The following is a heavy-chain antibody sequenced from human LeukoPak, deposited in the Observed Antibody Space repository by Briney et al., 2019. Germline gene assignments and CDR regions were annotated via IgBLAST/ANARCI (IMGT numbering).Heavy chain of an antibody. V-gene: IGHV4-59*01. CDR1: GGSIINYF. CDR3: ASSLSGISYFDY. Sequence: KPSETLSLTCTVSGGSIINYFWSWIRQPPGKGLEWIGYIYYSGSTNYNPSLKSRVTISVDTSKNQFSLKLSSVTAADTAVYYCASSLSGISYFDYWGQGTLVTVSS. D-gene: IGHD1-14*01. J-gene: IGHJ4*02. CDR2: IYYSGST.